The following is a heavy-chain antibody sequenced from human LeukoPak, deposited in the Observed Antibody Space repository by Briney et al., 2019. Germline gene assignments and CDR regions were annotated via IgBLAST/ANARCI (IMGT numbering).Heavy chain of an antibody. D-gene: IGHD4-17*01. CDR3: ARDHLSRAVTTLLGFNYNWFDP. V-gene: IGHV1-2*02. J-gene: IGHJ5*02. Sequence: ASVKVSCKASGYTFTSYGISWVRQAPGQGLEWMGWINPNSGGTNYAQKFQGRVTMTRDTSISTAYMELSRLRSDDTAVYYCARDHLSRAVTTLLGFNYNWFDPWGQGTLVTVSS. CDR2: INPNSGGT. CDR1: GYTFTSYG.